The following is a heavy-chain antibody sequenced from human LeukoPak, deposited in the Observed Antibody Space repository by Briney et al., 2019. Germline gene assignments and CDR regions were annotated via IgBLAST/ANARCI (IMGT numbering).Heavy chain of an antibody. Sequence: SETLSLTCAAYGGSFSGYYWSWIRQPPGKGLEWIGEINHSGSTNYNPSLKSRVTISVDTSKNQFSLKLSSVTAADTAVYYCARGGRYFDSYFDYWGQGTLVTVSS. CDR1: GGSFSGYY. V-gene: IGHV4-34*01. CDR3: ARGGRYFDSYFDY. D-gene: IGHD3-9*01. CDR2: INHSGST. J-gene: IGHJ4*02.